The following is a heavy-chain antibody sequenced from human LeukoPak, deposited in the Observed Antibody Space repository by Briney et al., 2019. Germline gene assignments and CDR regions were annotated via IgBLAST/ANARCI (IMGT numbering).Heavy chain of an antibody. CDR2: INHSGST. CDR3: AGRNPYYDSSGYYPDAFDI. J-gene: IGHJ3*02. CDR1: GGSFSGYY. V-gene: IGHV4-34*01. Sequence: SETLSLTCAVYGGSFSGYYWSWIRQPPGKGLEWIGEINHSGSTNYNPSLKSRVTISVDTSKNQFSLKLSSVTAADTAVYYCAGRNPYYDSSGYYPDAFDIWGQGTMVTVSS. D-gene: IGHD3-22*01.